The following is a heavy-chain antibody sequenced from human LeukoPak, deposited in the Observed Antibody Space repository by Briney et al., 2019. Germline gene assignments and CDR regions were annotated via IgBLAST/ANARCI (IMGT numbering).Heavy chain of an antibody. CDR2: MNPNSGNT. CDR3: ARGPRVPITMIFKKYNWFDP. CDR1: GYTFTSYD. J-gene: IGHJ5*02. D-gene: IGHD3-22*01. Sequence: ASVKVSCKASGYTFTSYDINWVRQATGQGLEWKGWMNPNSGNTGYAQKFQGRVTMIRNTSISTAYMELSSLRSEDTAVYYCARGPRVPITMIFKKYNWFDPWGQGTLVTVSS. V-gene: IGHV1-8*01.